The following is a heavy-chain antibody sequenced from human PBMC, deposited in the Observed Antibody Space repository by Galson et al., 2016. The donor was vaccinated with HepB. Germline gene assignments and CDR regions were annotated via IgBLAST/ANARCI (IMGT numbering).Heavy chain of an antibody. J-gene: IGHJ4*02. V-gene: IGHV3-23*01. CDR3: AKFASGTYYLDSFDY. D-gene: IGHD3-10*01. Sequence: SLRLSCAASGFTFRGYAMTWVRQAPGKGLEWVSTISGSGGSTYHADSVKGRFTISRDNSKNTVYLQMNSLSAEDTAVYYCAKFASGTYYLDSFDYWGQGTLVTVSS. CDR2: ISGSGGST. CDR1: GFTFRGYA.